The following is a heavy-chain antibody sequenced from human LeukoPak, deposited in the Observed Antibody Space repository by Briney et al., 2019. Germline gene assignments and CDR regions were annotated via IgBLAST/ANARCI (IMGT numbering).Heavy chain of an antibody. CDR3: ARDGRRMDGSGSSYVYGMDV. D-gene: IGHD3-10*01. V-gene: IGHV3-33*01. J-gene: IGHJ6*04. CDR2: IWYDGNNK. Sequence: PGGSLRLSCAPSGFTFSSYGMHWVRQAPGKGLEWVAVIWYDGNNKCYADSVKGRFTISRDNSKNTLYLQMNSLRAEDTAVYYCARDGRRMDGSGSSYVYGMDVWGKGTTVTVSS. CDR1: GFTFSSYG.